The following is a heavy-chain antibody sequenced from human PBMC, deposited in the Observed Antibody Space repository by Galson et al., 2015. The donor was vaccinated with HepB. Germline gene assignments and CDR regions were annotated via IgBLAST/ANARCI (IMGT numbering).Heavy chain of an antibody. CDR2: ITNSGGRT. D-gene: IGHD3-3*01. J-gene: IGHJ4*02. CDR3: AKDLYDSWSGYYRYFDY. CDR1: GFTFSNYA. V-gene: IGHV3-23*01. Sequence: PLRLSCAASGFTFSNYALSWARQAPGKGLEWVSTITNSGGRTFYADSVRGRFTISRDNFKNTLNLQMSSLGAEDTAVYYCAKDLYDSWSGYYRYFDYWGQGALVTVSS.